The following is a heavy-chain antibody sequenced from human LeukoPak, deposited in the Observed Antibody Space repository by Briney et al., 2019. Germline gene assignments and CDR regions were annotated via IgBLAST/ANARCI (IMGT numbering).Heavy chain of an antibody. J-gene: IGHJ5*02. Sequence: SETLSLTCTVSGNSISSGDYYWSWIRQPAGKGLEWIGRIYTSGSTNYNPSLKSRVTMSVDTSKNQFSLKLSSVTAADTAVYYCAREVLFLTGYYKGGGNWFDPWGQGTLVTVSS. CDR3: AREVLFLTGYYKGGGNWFDP. CDR1: GNSISSGDYY. CDR2: IYTSGST. V-gene: IGHV4-61*02. D-gene: IGHD3-9*01.